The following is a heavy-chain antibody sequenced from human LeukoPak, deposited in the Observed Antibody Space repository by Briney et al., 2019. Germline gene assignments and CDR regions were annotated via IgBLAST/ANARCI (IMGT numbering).Heavy chain of an antibody. CDR1: GGTFSSYA. V-gene: IGHV1-69*13. Sequence: ASVTVSCKASGGTFSSYAISWVRQAPGQGLEWMGGIIPIFGTANYAQKFQGRVTITADESTSTAYMELSSLRSEDTAVYYCARAFYCGGDCYSPFDYWGQGTLVTVSS. J-gene: IGHJ4*02. CDR3: ARAFYCGGDCYSPFDY. D-gene: IGHD2-21*01. CDR2: IIPIFGTA.